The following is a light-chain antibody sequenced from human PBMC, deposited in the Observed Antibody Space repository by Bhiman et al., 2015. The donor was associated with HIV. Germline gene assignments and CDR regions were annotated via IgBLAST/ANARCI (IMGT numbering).Light chain of an antibody. J-gene: IGLJ2*01. CDR1: SSDVGGYNY. CDR2: EVS. V-gene: IGLV2-8*01. CDR3: SSYAGINNLI. Sequence: QSALTQPASASGSPGQSVTISCTGTSSDVGGYNYVSWYQQHPGKAPKLMIYEVSKRPSGVPDRFSGSKSDNTASLTVSGLQAEDEADYYCSSYAGINNLIFGGGTKLTVL.